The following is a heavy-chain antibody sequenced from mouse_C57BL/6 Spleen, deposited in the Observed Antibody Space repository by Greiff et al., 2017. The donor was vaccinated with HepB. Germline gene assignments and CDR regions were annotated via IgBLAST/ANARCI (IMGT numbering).Heavy chain of an antibody. J-gene: IGHJ2*01. D-gene: IGHD2-4*01. Sequence: QVQLKQSGPELVKPGASVKLSCKASGYTFTDYYINWVKQRPGQGLEWVGWIYPGSGNTKYNEKFKGKATLTVDTSSSTAYMQLSSLTSEDTAVYFCARSYDYDTFDYWGQGTTLTVSS. V-gene: IGHV1-84*01. CDR3: ARSYDYDTFDY. CDR2: IYPGSGNT. CDR1: GYTFTDYY.